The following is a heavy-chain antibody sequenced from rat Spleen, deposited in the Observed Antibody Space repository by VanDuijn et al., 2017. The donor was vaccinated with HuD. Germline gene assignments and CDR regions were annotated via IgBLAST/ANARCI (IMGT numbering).Heavy chain of an antibody. D-gene: IGHD1-11*01. CDR1: GFTFSNYG. J-gene: IGHJ2*01. V-gene: IGHV5-19*01. Sequence: EVQLVESGGGLVQPGRSLKLSCAASGFTFSNYGMHWIRQAPTKGLEWVASISPSGGSTYYRDSVKGRFTISRDNAKSTLYLQMDSLRSEDTATYYCATDPYYYGGYREPFDYWGQGVMVTVSS. CDR3: ATDPYYYGGYREPFDY. CDR2: ISPSGGST.